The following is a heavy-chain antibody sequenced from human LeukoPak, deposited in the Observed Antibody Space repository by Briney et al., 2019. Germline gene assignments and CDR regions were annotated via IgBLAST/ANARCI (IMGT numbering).Heavy chain of an antibody. V-gene: IGHV3-23*01. Sequence: GGSLRLSCAASGFTFSSYAMSWVRQAPGKGLEWISAISGSGGSTYYPDSVKGRFTISTDNSKNTLYLQMNSLRAEDTAVYYCATSPHYCSSTSCYIYMDVWGKGTTVTVSS. CDR3: ATSPHYCSSTSCYIYMDV. CDR1: GFTFSSYA. D-gene: IGHD2-2*02. CDR2: ISGSGGST. J-gene: IGHJ6*03.